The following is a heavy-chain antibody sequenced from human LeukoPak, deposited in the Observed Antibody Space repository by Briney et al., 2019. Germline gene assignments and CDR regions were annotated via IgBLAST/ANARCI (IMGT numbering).Heavy chain of an antibody. Sequence: GASVKVSCKASGYTFTSYGISWVRQAPGQGLEWMGWISAYNGNTNYAQKLQGRVTMTTDTSTSTAYMELSSLRSEDTAVYYCAREPLDILTGQYGGWFDPWGQGTLVTVSS. CDR2: ISAYNGNT. CDR3: AREPLDILTGQYGGWFDP. CDR1: GYTFTSYG. D-gene: IGHD3-9*01. J-gene: IGHJ5*02. V-gene: IGHV1-18*01.